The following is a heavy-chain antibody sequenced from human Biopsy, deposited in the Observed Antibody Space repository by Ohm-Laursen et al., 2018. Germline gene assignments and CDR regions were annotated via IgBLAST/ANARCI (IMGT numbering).Heavy chain of an antibody. CDR2: IYYSGST. J-gene: IGHJ3*02. CDR1: GGSISSDY. CDR3: ARGEAGVYDALDI. Sequence: GTLSLTCTVFGGSISSDYWSWIRQTPGKGLEWIGYIYYSGSTNYNPSLKSRVTRSVAVDTSKSQFSLRLSSVTAADTAMYYCARGEAGVYDALDIWGQGTMVIVSS. D-gene: IGHD5/OR15-5a*01. V-gene: IGHV4-59*01.